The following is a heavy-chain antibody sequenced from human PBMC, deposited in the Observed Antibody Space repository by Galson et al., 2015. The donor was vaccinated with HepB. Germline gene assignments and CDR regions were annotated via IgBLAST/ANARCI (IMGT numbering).Heavy chain of an antibody. CDR2: ISFDGSNK. CDR3: ARGMVANSNYFDY. D-gene: IGHD5-12*01. CDR1: GFTFSSYA. V-gene: IGHV3-30-3*01. J-gene: IGHJ4*02. Sequence: SLRLSCAASGFTFSSYAMHWVRQAPGKGLEWVAVISFDGSNKYYADSVKGRFTISRDNSMNTLYLQMNSLRTEDTAVYYCARGMVANSNYFDYWGQGTLVTVSS.